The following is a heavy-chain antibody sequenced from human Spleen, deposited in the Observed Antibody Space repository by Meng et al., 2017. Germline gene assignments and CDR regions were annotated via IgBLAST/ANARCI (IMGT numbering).Heavy chain of an antibody. CDR2: IYHSGST. J-gene: IGHJ4*02. V-gene: IGHV4-4*02. CDR1: GGSISSSFW. D-gene: IGHD5-12*01. CDR3: GGYTGAHLSD. Sequence: VPLQQWGAGLLKSSETLSLTCASSGGSISSSFWWTWVRQPPGKGLEWIGEIYHSGSTNYSPSLKSRVTISVDTSKNQFSLRLSSVTAADTAVYYCGGYTGAHLSDWGQGILVTVSS.